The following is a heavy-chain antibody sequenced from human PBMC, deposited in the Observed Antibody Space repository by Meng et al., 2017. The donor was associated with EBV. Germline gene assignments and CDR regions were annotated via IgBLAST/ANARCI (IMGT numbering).Heavy chain of an antibody. J-gene: IGHJ4*02. Sequence: QGQCAQFGEEGQKPGASVKVSCKASGYTFTSYYRHWVRQAPGQGLEWMGIIIPAGGNTNYAQKFRGRFTMTRDTSTSTVYMDLSILTSEDTAVYYCVRELVGGTFDYWGQGTLVTVSS. CDR1: GYTFTSYY. V-gene: IGHV1-46*01. CDR2: IIPAGGNT. D-gene: IGHD1/OR15-1a*01. CDR3: VRELVGGTFDY.